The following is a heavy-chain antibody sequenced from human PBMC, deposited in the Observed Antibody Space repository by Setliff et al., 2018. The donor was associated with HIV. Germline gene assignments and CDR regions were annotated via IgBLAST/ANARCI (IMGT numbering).Heavy chain of an antibody. D-gene: IGHD5-12*01. Sequence: PSETLSLTCTVSGGSITSGYYYWNWIRQPAGKGLEWIGHIYTTGSTNYNPSLNSRVTISVDTSRNQFSLKISSVTAEATAVYYCARSGSGYGANAFDIWGQGTKVTVSS. CDR2: IYTTGST. CDR3: ARSGSGYGANAFDI. CDR1: GGSITSGYYY. J-gene: IGHJ3*02. V-gene: IGHV4-61*09.